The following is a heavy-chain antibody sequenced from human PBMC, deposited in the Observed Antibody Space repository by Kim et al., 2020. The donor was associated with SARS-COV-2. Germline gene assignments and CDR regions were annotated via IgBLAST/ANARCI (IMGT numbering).Heavy chain of an antibody. Sequence: DSVQGQFTSSRDNSKNTLYLQMNILRAEDTAVYYCARNCGDYLFGDYFDYWGQGTLVTVSS. D-gene: IGHD4-17*01. CDR3: ARNCGDYLFGDYFDY. V-gene: IGHV3-53*01. J-gene: IGHJ4*02.